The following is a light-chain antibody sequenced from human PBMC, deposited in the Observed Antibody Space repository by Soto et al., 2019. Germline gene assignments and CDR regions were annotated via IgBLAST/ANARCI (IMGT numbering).Light chain of an antibody. Sequence: QPVLPQPASVSGSPGQSITISCTGTSSDVGGYEYVSWYQQHPGKAPKRIIYDVSDPPSRVSNRFSGTKSGNTAALAISGLQAEDEAEYYCSSYTTPSPLGVFWTGTKLTVL. CDR2: DVS. V-gene: IGLV2-14*03. CDR3: SSYTTPSPLGV. CDR1: SSDVGGYEY. J-gene: IGLJ1*01.